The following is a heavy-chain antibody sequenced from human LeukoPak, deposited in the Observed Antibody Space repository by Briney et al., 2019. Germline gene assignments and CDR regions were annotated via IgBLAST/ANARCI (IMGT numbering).Heavy chain of an antibody. V-gene: IGHV4-34*01. J-gene: IGHJ5*02. CDR3: AKGYYDFWSGYFPRINWFDP. CDR2: INHSGST. CDR1: GGSFGGYY. D-gene: IGHD3-3*01. Sequence: SETLSLTCAVYGGSFGGYYWSWIRQPPGKGLEWIGEINHSGSTNYNPSLKSRVTISVDTSKNQFSLKLSSVTAADTAVYYCAKGYYDFWSGYFPRINWFDPWGQGTLVTVSS.